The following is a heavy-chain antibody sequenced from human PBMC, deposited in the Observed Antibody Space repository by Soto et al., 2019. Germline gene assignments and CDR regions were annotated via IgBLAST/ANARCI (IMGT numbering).Heavy chain of an antibody. J-gene: IGHJ6*02. Sequence: LSLSWTASAWTFSGYGMHWVREDPGKGMEGVGVVSYDGSNKYYAASVKGRFTISRDNSKNTLYLQMNSLRAEDTAVYYCAKDLIRRIVPTTARRDSIAVAGTGMDVWGQGTTVTVSS. CDR3: AKDLIRRIVPTTARRDSIAVAGTGMDV. CDR1: AWTFSGYG. V-gene: IGHV3-30*18. CDR2: VSYDGSNK. D-gene: IGHD6-19*01.